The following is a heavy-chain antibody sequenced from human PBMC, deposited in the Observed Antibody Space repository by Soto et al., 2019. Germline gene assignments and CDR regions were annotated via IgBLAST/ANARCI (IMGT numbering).Heavy chain of an antibody. Sequence: VQLVESGGGLVKPGGSLRFSCAASGFTFTDAWMNWVRQAPGKGLEWVGRIKSKTDGGTADYAAPVKGRFTISRDDSKKTVYLQMNSLKIDDTAVYYCTTGMQLWFWGQGTLVTVSS. CDR2: IKSKTDGGTA. V-gene: IGHV3-15*07. D-gene: IGHD5-18*01. J-gene: IGHJ4*02. CDR1: GFTFTDAW. CDR3: TTGMQLWF.